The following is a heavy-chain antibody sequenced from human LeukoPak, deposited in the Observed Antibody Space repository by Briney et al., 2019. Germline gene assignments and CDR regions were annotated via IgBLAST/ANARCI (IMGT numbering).Heavy chain of an antibody. Sequence: PSETLCLTCTVPGDSISSYYWSWIRQPPGKGLEWLGYIYYSGSTNYNPALKGRVTLSVDTSKNQFSLKLSSVTAADTAVYYCARGLTGYASSLGYWGQGTLGTV. CDR3: ARGLTGYASSLGY. CDR2: IYYSGST. J-gene: IGHJ4*02. CDR1: GDSISSYY. V-gene: IGHV4-59*01. D-gene: IGHD3-9*01.